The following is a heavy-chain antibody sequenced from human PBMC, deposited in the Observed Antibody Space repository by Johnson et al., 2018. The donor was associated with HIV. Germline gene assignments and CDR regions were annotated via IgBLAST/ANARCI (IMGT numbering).Heavy chain of an antibody. D-gene: IGHD6-13*01. CDR3: ERERDSWRSSWLSRDNAFDI. CDR1: GFTFSSYG. Sequence: VQLVESGGGVVQPGRSLRLSCAASGFTFSSYGMHWVRQAPGKGLEWVAVLSYDVSNKYYADSVKVRFTLSRDNSKNTLYLQMNRLRAVDTAEYYGERERDSWRSSWLSRDNAFDIWGKGTMVTVSS. V-gene: IGHV3-30*19. CDR2: LSYDVSNK. J-gene: IGHJ3*02.